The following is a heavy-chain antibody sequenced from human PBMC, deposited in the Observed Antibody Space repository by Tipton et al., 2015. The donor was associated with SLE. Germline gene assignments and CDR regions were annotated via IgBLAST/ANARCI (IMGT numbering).Heavy chain of an antibody. V-gene: IGHV3-23*01. Sequence: SLRLSCAASGFTFSSHVMSWVRQVPGKGLEWVSTISGRGESTYYAESVQGRFTISRDSFKNILYLQMNTLRAEDTAVYYCAKSSRIYGSGRVIDSWGQGTLVSVSS. D-gene: IGHD3-10*01. CDR2: ISGRGEST. CDR1: GFTFSSHV. J-gene: IGHJ4*02. CDR3: AKSSRIYGSGRVIDS.